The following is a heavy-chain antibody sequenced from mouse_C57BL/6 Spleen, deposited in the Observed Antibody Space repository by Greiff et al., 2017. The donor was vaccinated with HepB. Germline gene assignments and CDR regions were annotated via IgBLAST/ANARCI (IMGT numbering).Heavy chain of an antibody. V-gene: IGHV6-3*01. CDR3: TSPWDFDV. J-gene: IGHJ1*03. CDR1: GFTFSNYW. CDR2: IRLKSDNYAT. Sequence: DVQLQESGGGLVQPGGSMKLSCVASGFTFSNYWMNWVRQSPEKGLEWVAQIRLKSDNYATHYAESVKGRFTISRDDSKSSVYLQMNNLRAEDTGIYYCTSPWDFDVWGTGTTVTVSS.